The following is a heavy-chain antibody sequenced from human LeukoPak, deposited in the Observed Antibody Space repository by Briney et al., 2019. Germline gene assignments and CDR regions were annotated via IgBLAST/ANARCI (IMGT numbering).Heavy chain of an antibody. Sequence: PGGSLRLSCAASGFTFSSYSMNWVRQAPGKGLEWVSSISSSSSYIYYADSVKGRFTISRDNAKNSLYLQMNSLRAEDTALYYCAKDRGSSWYTNFDYWGQGTLVTVSS. J-gene: IGHJ4*02. CDR3: AKDRGSSWYTNFDY. CDR1: GFTFSSYS. D-gene: IGHD6-13*01. V-gene: IGHV3-21*04. CDR2: ISSSSSYI.